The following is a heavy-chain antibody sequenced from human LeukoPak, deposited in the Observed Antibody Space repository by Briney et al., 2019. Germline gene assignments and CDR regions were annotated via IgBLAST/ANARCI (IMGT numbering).Heavy chain of an antibody. V-gene: IGHV1-69*06. CDR1: GYTFTGYY. CDR3: ARSTANWNYFDY. Sequence: ASVKVSCKASGYTFTGYYMHWVRQAPGQGLEWMGGIIPIFGTANYAQKFQGRVTITADKSTSTAYMELSSLRSEDTAVYYCARSTANWNYFDYWGQGTLVTVSS. J-gene: IGHJ4*02. CDR2: IIPIFGTA. D-gene: IGHD1-1*01.